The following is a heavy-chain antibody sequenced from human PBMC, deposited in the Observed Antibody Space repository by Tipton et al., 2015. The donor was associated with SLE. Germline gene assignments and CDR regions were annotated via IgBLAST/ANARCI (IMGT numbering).Heavy chain of an antibody. Sequence: TLSLTCAVYGGSFSGYYWSWIRQPPGKGLDWIGEINNSGSTNYNPSLKSRITISVDTSKNQFSLKLSSVTAADTAVYYCARTALYYYDSSGYYYYYYYMDVWGKGTTVTVSS. V-gene: IGHV4-34*01. D-gene: IGHD3-22*01. CDR1: GGSFSGYY. J-gene: IGHJ6*03. CDR2: INNSGST. CDR3: ARTALYYYDSSGYYYYYYYMDV.